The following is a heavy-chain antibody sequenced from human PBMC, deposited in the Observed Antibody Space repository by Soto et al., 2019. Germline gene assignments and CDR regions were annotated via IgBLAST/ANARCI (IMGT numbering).Heavy chain of an antibody. Sequence: QVRLVQSGGEVKKPGASVKVSCKASGYTFSSYGITWVRQAPGQGLEWMGWISPDNGDTNSVQKFQGRVTMTTDTSTNTAYMELRSLRSDDPAVYYCARGAEYIQYWGQGTVVTVSS. CDR3: ARGAEYIQY. J-gene: IGHJ1*01. CDR1: GYTFSSYG. V-gene: IGHV1-18*01. CDR2: ISPDNGDT.